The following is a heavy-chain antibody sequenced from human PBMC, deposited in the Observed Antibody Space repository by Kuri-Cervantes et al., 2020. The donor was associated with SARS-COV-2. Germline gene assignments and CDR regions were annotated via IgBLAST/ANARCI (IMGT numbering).Heavy chain of an antibody. CDR3: ARDLIAARPVVFDP. Sequence: SVKVSCKASGYTFTSYYMHWVRQAPGQGLEWMGRIIPILGAANYAQKFQGRVTITADKSTSTAYMELSSLRSEDTAVYYCARDLIAARPVVFDPWGQGTLVTVSS. D-gene: IGHD6-6*01. CDR1: GYTFTSYY. J-gene: IGHJ5*02. CDR2: IIPILGAA. V-gene: IGHV1-69*08.